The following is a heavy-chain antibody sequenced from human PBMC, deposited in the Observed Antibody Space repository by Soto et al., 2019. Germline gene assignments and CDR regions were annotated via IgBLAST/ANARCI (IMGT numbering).Heavy chain of an antibody. CDR1: GYTFTSYA. CDR2: INTNTGNP. D-gene: IGHD2-2*01. Sequence: GASVKVSFKASGYTFTSYAMNWVRQAPGQGLEWMGWINTNTGNPTYAQGFTGRFVFSLDTSVSTAYLQICSLKAEDTAVYYCARDFSEGKAATPYYYYYGMDVWGQGTTVTVSS. V-gene: IGHV7-4-1*01. CDR3: ARDFSEGKAATPYYYYYGMDV. J-gene: IGHJ6*02.